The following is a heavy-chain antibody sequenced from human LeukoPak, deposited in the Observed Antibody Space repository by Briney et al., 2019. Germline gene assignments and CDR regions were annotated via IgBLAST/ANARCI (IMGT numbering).Heavy chain of an antibody. CDR1: GFTFSSYG. J-gene: IGHJ4*02. Sequence: GGSLRLSCAASGFTFSSYGMHWVRQAPGKGLEWVAFIRYDGSNKYYADSVKGRFTISRDNSKNTLYLQMNSLRAEDTAVFYCAKGGEAAAGRSFDYWGQGTLVTVSS. CDR2: IRYDGSNK. D-gene: IGHD6-13*01. CDR3: AKGGEAAAGRSFDY. V-gene: IGHV3-30*02.